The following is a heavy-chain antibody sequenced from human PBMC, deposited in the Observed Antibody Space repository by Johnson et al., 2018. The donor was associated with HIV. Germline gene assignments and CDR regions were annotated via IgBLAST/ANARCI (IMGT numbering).Heavy chain of an antibody. V-gene: IGHV3-30*02. Sequence: QVQLVESGGGVVQPGGSLRLSCAASGFTFSSYGMHWVRQAPGKGLEWVAFIRYDGSNQYYADSVKGRFTISRDNSKNTLYLQMNSLRAEDTAVYYCAKDHPVVAERTGAFDIWGQGTMVTVSS. CDR1: GFTFSSYG. CDR3: AKDHPVVAERTGAFDI. CDR2: IRYDGSNQ. D-gene: IGHD2-15*01. J-gene: IGHJ3*02.